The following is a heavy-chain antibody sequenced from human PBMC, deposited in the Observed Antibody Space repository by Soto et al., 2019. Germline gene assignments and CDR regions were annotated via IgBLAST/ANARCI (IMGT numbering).Heavy chain of an antibody. CDR2: INHSGST. V-gene: IGHV4-34*01. Sequence: SGTLFLTFAVYEECVIGYVWSGIRTPPGKGLEWIGEINHSGSTNYNPSLKSRVTISVDTSKNQFSLKLSSVTAADTAVYYCARSLPYCSGGSCYSAGWFDPWGQRTLVPVS. J-gene: IGHJ5*02. CDR3: ARSLPYCSGGSCYSAGWFDP. CDR1: EECVIGYV. D-gene: IGHD2-15*01.